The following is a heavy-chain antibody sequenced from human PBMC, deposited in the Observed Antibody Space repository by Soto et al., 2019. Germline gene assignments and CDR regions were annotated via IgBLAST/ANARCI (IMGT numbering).Heavy chain of an antibody. D-gene: IGHD6-19*01. V-gene: IGHV3-48*01. CDR1: GFTFSTYS. J-gene: IGHJ4*02. CDR2: ISGTSSMI. CDR3: VRDAGSYGV. Sequence: EAQLVESGGGLVQPGGSLRLSCAASGFTFSTYSMSWVRQAPGKGLEWFSYISGTSSMIYYAASVKGRFTISRDNAKNAVYLQMNSLRAEDTAVYYCVRDAGSYGVWGQGTVVTVSS.